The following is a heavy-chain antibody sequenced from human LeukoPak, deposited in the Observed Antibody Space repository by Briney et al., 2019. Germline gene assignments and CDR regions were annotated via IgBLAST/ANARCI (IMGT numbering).Heavy chain of an antibody. J-gene: IGHJ6*03. CDR1: GFTFSSYG. CDR2: IWYGGSNK. V-gene: IGHV3-30*02. CDR3: AKVAYYYYYMDV. Sequence: GGSLRLSCAASGFTFSSYGMHWVRQAPGKGLEWVAVIWYGGSNKYYADSVKGRFTISRDNSKNTLYLQMNSLRAEDTAVYYCAKVAYYYYYMDVWGKGTTVTVSS.